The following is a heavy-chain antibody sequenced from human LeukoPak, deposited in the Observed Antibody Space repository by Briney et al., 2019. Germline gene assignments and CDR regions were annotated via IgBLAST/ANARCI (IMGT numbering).Heavy chain of an antibody. D-gene: IGHD3-22*01. Sequence: SETLSLTCTVSGGYISSSSYYWSWLRQPPGKGLEWIGYIYYSGSTNYNPSLKSRVTISVDTSKNQFSLKLSSVTAADTAVYYCASSHYDSSGYYGGAFDIWGQGTMVTVSS. V-gene: IGHV4-61*01. J-gene: IGHJ3*02. CDR1: GGYISSSSYY. CDR3: ASSHYDSSGYYGGAFDI. CDR2: IYYSGST.